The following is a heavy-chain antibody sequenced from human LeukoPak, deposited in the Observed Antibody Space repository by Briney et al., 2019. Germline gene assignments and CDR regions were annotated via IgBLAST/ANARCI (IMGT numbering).Heavy chain of an antibody. V-gene: IGHV3-72*01. CDR3: ARDLATALDY. CDR1: GFTFRSHY. Sequence: QPGGSLRLSCVASGFTFRSHYMDSVREAPGKGLEWIARTTKKPNTYTTQHAASVKGSITVAREDLMISLLLQMNSLTTEEEALYYSARDLATALDYWGQGTLVTVSS. D-gene: IGHD6-13*01. J-gene: IGHJ4*02. CDR2: TTKKPNTYTT.